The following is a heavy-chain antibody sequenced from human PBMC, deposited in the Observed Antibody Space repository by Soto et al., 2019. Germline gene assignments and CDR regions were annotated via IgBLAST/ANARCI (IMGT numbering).Heavy chain of an antibody. J-gene: IGHJ6*02. V-gene: IGHV1-46*01. CDR2: INPSGGST. CDR3: ARDYRRYCSSTSCPKALYYYYYGMDV. Sequence: ASVKVSCKASGYTFTSYYMHWVRQAPGQGLERKGIINPSGGSTSYAQKFQGRVTMTRDTSTSTVYMELSSLRSEDTAVYYCARDYRRYCSSTSCPKALYYYYYGMDVWGQGTTVTVSS. D-gene: IGHD2-2*01. CDR1: GYTFTSYY.